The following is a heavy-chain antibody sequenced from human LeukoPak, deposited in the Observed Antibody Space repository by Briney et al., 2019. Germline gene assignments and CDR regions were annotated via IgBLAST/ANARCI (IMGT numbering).Heavy chain of an antibody. CDR2: IYYSGST. Sequence: LETLSLTCTVSGGSISSYYWSWIRQPPGKGLEWIGYIYYSGSTNYNPSLKSRVTISVDTSKNQFSLKLSSVTAADTAVYYCARHPSVLPWSGESRGFDPWGQGTLVTVSS. CDR1: GGSISSYY. V-gene: IGHV4-59*08. CDR3: ARHPSVLPWSGESRGFDP. J-gene: IGHJ5*02. D-gene: IGHD3-10*01.